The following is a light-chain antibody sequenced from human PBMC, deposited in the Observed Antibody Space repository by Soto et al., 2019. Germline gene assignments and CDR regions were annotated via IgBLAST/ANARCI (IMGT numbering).Light chain of an antibody. J-gene: IGKJ1*01. Sequence: DIQMTQSPSTLSASVGDRVTITCRASQSISSWLAWYQQKPGKAPKLLIYDASSLESGVPSSFSGTGSGTEFTLTIRSLQPDDFATYYCQQYNSYSRTFGQGTKVDIK. CDR3: QQYNSYSRT. CDR2: DAS. V-gene: IGKV1-5*01. CDR1: QSISSW.